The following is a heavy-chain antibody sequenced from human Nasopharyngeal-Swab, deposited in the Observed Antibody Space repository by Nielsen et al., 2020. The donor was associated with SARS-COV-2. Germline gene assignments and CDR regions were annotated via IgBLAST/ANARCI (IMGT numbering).Heavy chain of an antibody. J-gene: IGHJ4*02. D-gene: IGHD6-25*01. CDR2: ISAYNGRT. V-gene: IGHV1-18*01. CDR1: GYTFTSYG. CDR3: ARDPRGPGY. Sequence: ASVKVSCKASGYTFTSYGISWVRQAPGQGLEWMGWISAYNGRTYYAQKFQGRVTMTTDTSTSTAYMDLRSLRSDDTAVYYCARDPRGPGYWGQGTLVTVSS.